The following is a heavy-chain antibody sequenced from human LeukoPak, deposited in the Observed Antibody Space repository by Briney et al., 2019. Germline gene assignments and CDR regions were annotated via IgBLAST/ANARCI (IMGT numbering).Heavy chain of an antibody. Sequence: GGSLRLSCAASGFTFSSYAMHWVRQAPGKGLEWVAVISYDGSNKYYAASVKGRFTISRDNSKNTLYLQMNSLRAEDTAVYYCAREYREVLLWFGESAHFDYWGQGTLVTVSS. CDR2: ISYDGSNK. D-gene: IGHD3-10*01. CDR1: GFTFSSYA. J-gene: IGHJ4*02. CDR3: AREYREVLLWFGESAHFDY. V-gene: IGHV3-30*04.